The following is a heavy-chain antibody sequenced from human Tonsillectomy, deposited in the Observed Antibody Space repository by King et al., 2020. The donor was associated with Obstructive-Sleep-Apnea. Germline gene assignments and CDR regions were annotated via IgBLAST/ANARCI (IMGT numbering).Heavy chain of an antibody. CDR2: IKHDGSVK. J-gene: IGHJ4*02. D-gene: IGHD3-16*01. CDR3: AREYWGPDY. V-gene: IGHV3-7*01. Sequence: VQLVESGGGLVQPGGSVRLSCGASGFTFSSYWMTWVRQAPGKGREWVANIKHDGSVKNYEDSVKGRFTISRDNAKKSVFLQMNSLTAEDTAVYYCAREYWGPDYWGQGTLVTVSS. CDR1: GFTFSSYW.